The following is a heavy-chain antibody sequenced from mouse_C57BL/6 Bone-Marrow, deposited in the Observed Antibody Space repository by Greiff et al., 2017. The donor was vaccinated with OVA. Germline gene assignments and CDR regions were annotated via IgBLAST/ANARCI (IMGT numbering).Heavy chain of an antibody. CDR1: GYTFTSYT. CDR3: ARSYSNYVGYAMDY. Sequence: VQLQQSGAELARPGASVKMSCKASGYTFTSYTMHWVKQRPGQGLEWIGYINPSSGYTKYNQKFKDKATLTADKSSSTAYMQLSSLTSEDSAVYYCARSYSNYVGYAMDYWGQGTSVTVSS. CDR2: INPSSGYT. J-gene: IGHJ4*01. D-gene: IGHD2-5*01. V-gene: IGHV1-4*01.